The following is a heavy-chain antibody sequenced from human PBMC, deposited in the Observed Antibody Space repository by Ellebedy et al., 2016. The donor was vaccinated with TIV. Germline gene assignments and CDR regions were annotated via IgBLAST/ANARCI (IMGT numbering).Heavy chain of an antibody. CDR2: ITHSGST. CDR1: GGSCSGYY. J-gene: IGHJ4*02. CDR3: ARGLARDY. Sequence: MPSETLSLTCAVYGGSCSGYYWSWIRQPPGKGLEWIGEITHSGSTNYNPSLKSRVTISVDTSKNQFSLNLSSVTAADTAVYYCARGLARDYWGQGTLVTVSS. V-gene: IGHV4-34*01.